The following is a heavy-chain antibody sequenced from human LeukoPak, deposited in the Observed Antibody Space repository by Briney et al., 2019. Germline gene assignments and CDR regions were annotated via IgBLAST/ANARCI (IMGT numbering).Heavy chain of an antibody. Sequence: GGTLRLSRAVSGFTLCSYAIHWVRPAPGKGLEWVAVISYDGSNKYYADSVKGRFTISRDNSKNTLYLQLNSLRAEDTAVYYCARDRAGVEVAGTFDYWGQGTLVTVSS. D-gene: IGHD6-19*01. CDR2: ISYDGSNK. V-gene: IGHV3-30-3*01. CDR3: ARDRAGVEVAGTFDY. J-gene: IGHJ4*02. CDR1: GFTLCSYA.